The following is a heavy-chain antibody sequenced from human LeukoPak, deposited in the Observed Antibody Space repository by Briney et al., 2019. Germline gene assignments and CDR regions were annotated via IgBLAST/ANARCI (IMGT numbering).Heavy chain of an antibody. D-gene: IGHD3-10*02. J-gene: IGHJ6*04. CDR2: INSDGSRI. CDR3: AELGITMIGGV. CDR1: GFTFSTYW. V-gene: IGHV3-74*01. Sequence: GGSLRLSCAAFGFTFSTYWMHWVRQAPGKGLVWVSRINSDGSRISYADSVKGRFTISRDNAKNTLYLQMNSLRAEDTAVYYCAELGITMIGGVWGKGTTVTISS.